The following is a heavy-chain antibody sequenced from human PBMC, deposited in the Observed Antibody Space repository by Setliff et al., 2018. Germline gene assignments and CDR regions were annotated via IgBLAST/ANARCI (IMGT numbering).Heavy chain of an antibody. CDR3: ARENGDYDLDY. CDR2: IGSSGNTI. V-gene: IGHV3-48*03. D-gene: IGHD4-17*01. J-gene: IGHJ4*02. Sequence: GGSLRLSCAASGFSFSGYEMSWVRQAPGKGLEWISYIGSSGNTIYYANSVKGRFTISRDNAKNLLFLQMNSLRAEDTAVYYCARENGDYDLDYWGQGALVTVSS. CDR1: GFSFSGYE.